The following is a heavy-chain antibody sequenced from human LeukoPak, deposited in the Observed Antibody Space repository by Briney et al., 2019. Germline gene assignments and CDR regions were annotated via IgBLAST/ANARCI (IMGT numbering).Heavy chain of an antibody. CDR1: GFTFSSYG. J-gene: IGHJ4*02. CDR2: ISGSGGST. V-gene: IGHV3-23*01. D-gene: IGHD3-10*01. Sequence: GGSLRLSCAASGFTFSSYGMSWVRQAPGKGLEWVSAISGSGGSTYYADSVKGRFTIPRDNSKNTLYLQMNSLRAEDTAVYYCAKERSMVRGVRPFDYWGQGTLVTVSS. CDR3: AKERSMVRGVRPFDY.